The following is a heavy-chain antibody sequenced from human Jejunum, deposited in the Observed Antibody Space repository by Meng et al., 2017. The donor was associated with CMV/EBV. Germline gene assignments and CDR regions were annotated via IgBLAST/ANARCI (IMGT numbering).Heavy chain of an antibody. Sequence: SGFIFSSYAMTWIRQAPGKGLEWVSIIGGSSEYTKYADSVKGRFTISRDNSKNTMYLQMNSLRADDTAMYYCTRGGWRYSFGSFDYWGQGALVTVSS. CDR3: TRGGWRYSFGSFDY. J-gene: IGHJ4*02. CDR2: IGGSSEYT. D-gene: IGHD5-18*01. CDR1: GFIFSSYA. V-gene: IGHV3-23*01.